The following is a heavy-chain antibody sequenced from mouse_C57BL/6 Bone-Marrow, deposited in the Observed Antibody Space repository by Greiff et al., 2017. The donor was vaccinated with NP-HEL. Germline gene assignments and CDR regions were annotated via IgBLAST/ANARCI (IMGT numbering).Heavy chain of an antibody. V-gene: IGHV6-6*01. CDR2: IRNKANNHAT. CDR3: TRRGQLRLQGGFAY. D-gene: IGHD3-2*02. CDR1: GFTFSDAW. J-gene: IGHJ3*01. Sequence: EVKLVESGGGLVQPGGSLKLSCAASGFTFSDAWMDWVRQSPEKGLEWVAEIRNKANNHATYYAESVKGRFTISRDDSKSSVYLQMNSLRAEDTGIYYCTRRGQLRLQGGFAYWGQGTLVTVSA.